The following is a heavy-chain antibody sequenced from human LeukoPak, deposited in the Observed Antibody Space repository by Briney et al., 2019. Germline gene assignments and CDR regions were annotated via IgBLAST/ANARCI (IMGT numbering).Heavy chain of an antibody. J-gene: IGHJ5*02. Sequence: GGSLRLSCAAAGFTFSSYSMNWVRQAPGKGLEWVSSISSSSSYIYYADPVKGRFTISRDNATNSLYLQMNSLRAEDTALYYCARYDQYCSSTSYYSGWFDPWVQGTLVTVSS. CDR1: GFTFSSYS. V-gene: IGHV3-21*01. CDR2: ISSSSSYI. CDR3: ARYDQYCSSTSYYSGWFDP. D-gene: IGHD2-2*01.